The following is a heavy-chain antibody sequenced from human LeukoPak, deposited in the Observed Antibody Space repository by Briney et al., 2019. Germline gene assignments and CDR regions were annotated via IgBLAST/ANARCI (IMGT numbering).Heavy chain of an antibody. Sequence: SVKVSCKASGGTFSSYAISWVRQAPGQGLEWMGGIIPIFGTANYAQKFQGRVTITADESTSKAYMELSSLRSEDMAVYYCARYAVPAAPYYYYYYMDVWGKGTTVTVSS. CDR3: ARYAVPAAPYYYYYYMDV. CDR2: IIPIFGTA. D-gene: IGHD2-2*01. V-gene: IGHV1-69*13. CDR1: GGTFSSYA. J-gene: IGHJ6*03.